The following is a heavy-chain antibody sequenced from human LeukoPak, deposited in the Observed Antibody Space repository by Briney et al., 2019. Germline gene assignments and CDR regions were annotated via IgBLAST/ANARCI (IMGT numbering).Heavy chain of an antibody. CDR3: VGEDSSGYYFGGPYDAFDI. Sequence: GGSLRLSCAASGFTFSSYWMHWVRQAPGKGLVWVSRINSDGSSTSYADSVKGRFTISRDNAKNTLYLQMNSLRAEDTAVYYCVGEDSSGYYFGGPYDAFDIWGQGTMATVSS. CDR2: INSDGSST. J-gene: IGHJ3*02. CDR1: GFTFSSYW. V-gene: IGHV3-74*01. D-gene: IGHD3-22*01.